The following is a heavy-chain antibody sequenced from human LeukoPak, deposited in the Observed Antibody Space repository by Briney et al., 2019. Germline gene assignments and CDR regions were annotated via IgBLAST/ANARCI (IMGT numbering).Heavy chain of an antibody. CDR2: IIPIFGTA. J-gene: IGHJ3*02. CDR1: GGTFSSYA. D-gene: IGHD4-17*01. V-gene: IGHV1-69*06. CDR3: ARVDYGDYNDAFDI. Sequence: ASVKVSCKASGGTFSSYAISWVRQAPGQGLEWRGGIIPIFGTANYAQKFQGRVTITADKSTSTAYMELSSLRSEDTAVYYCARVDYGDYNDAFDIWGQGTMVTVSS.